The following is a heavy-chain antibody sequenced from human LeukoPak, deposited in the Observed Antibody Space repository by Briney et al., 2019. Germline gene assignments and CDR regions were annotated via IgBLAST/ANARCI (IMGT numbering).Heavy chain of an antibody. CDR1: GFTFSTYA. CDR2: ISYDGSNK. D-gene: IGHD3-10*01. V-gene: IGHV3-30*04. Sequence: GGSLRLSCAASGFTFSTYAMHWVRQAPGKGLEWVAVISYDGSNKYYADSVKGRFTISRDNSKNTLYLQMNSLKTGDTALYYCARGATMVRGVIISPHSLDYWGQGTLVTVSS. J-gene: IGHJ4*02. CDR3: ARGATMVRGVIISPHSLDY.